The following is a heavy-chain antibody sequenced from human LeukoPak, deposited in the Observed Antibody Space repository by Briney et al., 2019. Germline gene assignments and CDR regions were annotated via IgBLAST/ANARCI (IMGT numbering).Heavy chain of an antibody. CDR1: GFTFSSYS. J-gene: IGHJ4*02. Sequence: LRLSCAASGFTFSSYSMNWIRQHPGKGLEWIGYIYYSGSTYYNPSLKSRVTISVDTSKNQFSLKLSSVTAADTAVYYCARGPYYYDSSGPYFDYWGQGTLVTVSS. V-gene: IGHV4-31*02. D-gene: IGHD3-22*01. CDR2: IYYSGST. CDR3: ARGPYYYDSSGPYFDY.